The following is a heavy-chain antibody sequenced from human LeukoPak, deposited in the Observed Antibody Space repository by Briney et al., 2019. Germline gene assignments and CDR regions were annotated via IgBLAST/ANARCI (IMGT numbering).Heavy chain of an antibody. CDR3: TLIQGWGSGSYYRDF. D-gene: IGHD3-10*01. Sequence: PGGSLRLSCAASGFSISNDWVSWVRQAPGKGLEWVARVKSGSAGETTDYAAPVKGRFTISRDDSKNTLYLQMNSLKTEDTAVYYCTLIQGWGSGSYYRDFWGQGTLVTVSS. J-gene: IGHJ4*02. CDR2: VKSGSAGETT. CDR1: GFSISNDW. V-gene: IGHV3-15*01.